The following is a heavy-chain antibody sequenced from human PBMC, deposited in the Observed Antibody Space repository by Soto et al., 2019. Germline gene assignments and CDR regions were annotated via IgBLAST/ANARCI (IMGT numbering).Heavy chain of an antibody. CDR3: ASIVVVTAEYFQH. D-gene: IGHD2-21*02. Sequence: QVQLQESGPGLVKPSQTLSLTCTVSGGSISSGDYYWSWIRQPPGKGLEWIGYIYYSGSTYYNPSLQSRVTISVDTSKNQFSLKLSSVTAADTAVYYCASIVVVTAEYFQHWGQGTLVTVSS. V-gene: IGHV4-30-4*01. CDR1: GGSISSGDYY. CDR2: IYYSGST. J-gene: IGHJ1*01.